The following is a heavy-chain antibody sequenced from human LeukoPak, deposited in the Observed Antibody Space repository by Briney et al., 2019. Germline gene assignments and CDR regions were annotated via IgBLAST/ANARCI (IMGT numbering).Heavy chain of an antibody. CDR1: GGSISSFY. CDR3: ARPRRYGSGPNYFDY. J-gene: IGHJ4*02. V-gene: IGHV4-4*07. Sequence: PSETLSLTCTVSGGSISSFYWSWIRQPAGKGLEWIGRIYTSGSTNYNPSLKSRVTMSVDTSKNQFSLKLSSVTAADTAVYYCARPRRYGSGPNYFDYWGQGALVTVSS. CDR2: IYTSGST. D-gene: IGHD3-10*01.